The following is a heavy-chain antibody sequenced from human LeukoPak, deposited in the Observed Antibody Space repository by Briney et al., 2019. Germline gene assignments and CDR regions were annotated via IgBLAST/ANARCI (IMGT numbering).Heavy chain of an antibody. D-gene: IGHD1-1*01. CDR2: ITLDGSDS. CDR1: GXPFSSYW. CDR3: TTENWYVFEN. Sequence: GGSLRLSCAASGXPFSSYWMAWVRQAPGKGLEWVATITLDGSDSYYVDSVKGRFTVFRDNAKNSLYLQMNSLRVEDTAVFYCTTENWYVFENWGQGSLVTVSS. J-gene: IGHJ4*02. V-gene: IGHV3-7*04.